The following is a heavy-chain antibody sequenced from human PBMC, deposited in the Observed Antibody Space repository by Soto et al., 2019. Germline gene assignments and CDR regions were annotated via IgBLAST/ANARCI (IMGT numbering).Heavy chain of an antibody. CDR3: VRDGTKTLRDWFDP. Sequence: ASETLSLTCTVAGASISGFYWSWIRKSAGKGLEWIGRIYATGTTDYNPSLKSRVMMSVDTSKKQFSLKLRSVTAADTAVYYCVRDGTKTLRDWFDPWGQGISVTVSS. CDR1: GASISGFY. CDR2: IYATGTT. D-gene: IGHD1-1*01. J-gene: IGHJ5*02. V-gene: IGHV4-4*07.